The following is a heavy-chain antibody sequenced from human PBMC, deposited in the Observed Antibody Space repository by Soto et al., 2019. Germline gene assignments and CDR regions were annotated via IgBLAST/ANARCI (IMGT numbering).Heavy chain of an antibody. V-gene: IGHV1-46*03. D-gene: IGHD2-8*01. J-gene: IGHJ6*03. CDR2: INPSGGST. Sequence: ASVKVSCKASGYTFTSYYMHWVRQAPGQGLEWMGIINPSGGSTSYAQKFQGRVTMTRDTSTSTVYMELSSLRSEDTAVYYCARRSGDPLVCTNGVCYEPTGYYYMDVWGKGTTVTVSS. CDR1: GYTFTSYY. CDR3: ARRSGDPLVCTNGVCYEPTGYYYMDV.